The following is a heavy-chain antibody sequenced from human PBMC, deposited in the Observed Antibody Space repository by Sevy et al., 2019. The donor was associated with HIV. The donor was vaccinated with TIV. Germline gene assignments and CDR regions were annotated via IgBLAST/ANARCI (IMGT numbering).Heavy chain of an antibody. CDR2: ISGYSGDT. D-gene: IGHD1-26*01. V-gene: IGHV1-18*01. CDR3: ARDIQYSGSYWGAYYFDY. Sequence: ASVKVSCRASDYTFTTYGVTWVRQAPGQGLEWMGWISGYSGDTKYAQKFQGRDTMTTDRSTSTAYMELRSLRADDTAMYYCARDIQYSGSYWGAYYFDYWGQGTLVTVSS. J-gene: IGHJ4*02. CDR1: DYTFTTYG.